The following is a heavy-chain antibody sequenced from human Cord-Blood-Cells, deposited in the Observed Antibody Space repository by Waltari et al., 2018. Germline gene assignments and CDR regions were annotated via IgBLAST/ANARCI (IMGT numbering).Heavy chain of an antibody. Sequence: VQLVESGGGLIQPGGSLRLSCAASGFTIVSDYLSCVRQAPGKGLEWVSVTSSGGSTYYADSVKGRFTITRDNSKNTLYLQMNSLRAEDTAVYYCARGHDDFWSGYYDYWGQGTLVTVSS. J-gene: IGHJ4*02. D-gene: IGHD3-3*01. CDR1: GFTIVSDY. V-gene: IGHV3-53*01. CDR2: TSSGGST. CDR3: ARGHDDFWSGYYDY.